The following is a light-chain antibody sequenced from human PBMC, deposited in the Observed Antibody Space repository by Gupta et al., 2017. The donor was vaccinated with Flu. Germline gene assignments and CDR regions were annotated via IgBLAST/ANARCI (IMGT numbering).Light chain of an antibody. CDR1: QSVGSSY. CDR3: HQDSRSPRT. CDR2: GAS. Sequence: GILSLSPGERASRSCGARQSVGSSYLLWYHQKPGQVPRLLMHGASSSATGFPDRFSGSGSGTEFTLTISRLEPEDFAVYYCHQDSRSPRTFGEGTKVEIK. J-gene: IGKJ4*02. V-gene: IGKV3-20*01.